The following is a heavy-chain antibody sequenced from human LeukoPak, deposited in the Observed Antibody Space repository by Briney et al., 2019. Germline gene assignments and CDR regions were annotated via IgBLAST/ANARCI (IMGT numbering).Heavy chain of an antibody. D-gene: IGHD3-10*01. V-gene: IGHV1-69*05. J-gene: IGHJ4*02. CDR3: ARGSGWFGELLSEPFDY. CDR2: IIPIFGTA. CDR1: GGTFSSYA. Sequence: ASVKDSCKASGGTFSSYAISWVRQAPGQGLEWMGRIIPIFGTANYAQKFQGRVTITTDESTSTAYMELSSLRSEDTAVYYCARGSGWFGELLSEPFDYWGQGTLVTVSS.